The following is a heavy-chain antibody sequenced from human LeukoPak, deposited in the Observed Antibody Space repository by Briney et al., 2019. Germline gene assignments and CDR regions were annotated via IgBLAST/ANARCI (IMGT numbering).Heavy chain of an antibody. CDR3: AGMVRGVISMAFDY. J-gene: IGHJ4*02. V-gene: IGHV4-30-2*01. CDR2: IYHSGST. D-gene: IGHD3-10*01. CDR1: GCSISSGGYS. Sequence: SETLSLTCAVSGCSISSGGYSWRWIRQPPGKGLEWIGYIYHSGSTYYNPSLKSRVTISVDRSKNQFSLKLSSVTAADTAVYYCAGMVRGVISMAFDYWGQGTLVTVSS.